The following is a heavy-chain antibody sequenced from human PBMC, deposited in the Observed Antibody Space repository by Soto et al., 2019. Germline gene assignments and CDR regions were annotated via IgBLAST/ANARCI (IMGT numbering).Heavy chain of an antibody. Sequence: SVKVSCKASGFTFTSSAVQWVRQARGQRLEWIGWIVVGSGNTNYAQKFQERVTITRDMSTSTAYMELSSLRSEDTAVYYCAADRGSGWAQDPFDIWGQGTMVTVSS. J-gene: IGHJ3*02. CDR1: GFTFTSSA. CDR2: IVVGSGNT. D-gene: IGHD6-19*01. V-gene: IGHV1-58*01. CDR3: AADRGSGWAQDPFDI.